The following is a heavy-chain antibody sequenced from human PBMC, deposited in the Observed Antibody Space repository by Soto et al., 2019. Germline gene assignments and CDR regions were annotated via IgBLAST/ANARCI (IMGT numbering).Heavy chain of an antibody. V-gene: IGHV1-2*04. Sequence: QVQLVQSGAEVKKPGASVKVSCKASGYTFSGSYIHWVRQAPGQGLEWMGWINPNNGGTNYAQKFQGWVTMTRDTSISTAYMELRRLKSVDTATYYCARAGSGMDVWGQGTTVTVSS. CDR3: ARAGSGMDV. D-gene: IGHD3-10*01. CDR2: INPNNGGT. J-gene: IGHJ6*02. CDR1: GYTFSGSY.